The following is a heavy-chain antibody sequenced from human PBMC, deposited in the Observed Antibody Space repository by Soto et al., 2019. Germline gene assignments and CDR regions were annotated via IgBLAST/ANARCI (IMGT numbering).Heavy chain of an antibody. CDR2: IYYSGST. J-gene: IGHJ6*02. D-gene: IGHD6-25*01. CDR1: GGSISSVGHY. Sequence: SETLSLTCSVSGGSISSVGHYWTWICQQPGKGLEWIGYIYYSGSTDYNPSLKSRVTISVDRSKNQFSLNLSSVTAADTAIYYCARESGGYDSSTRYGLDVWGQGTTVT. V-gene: IGHV4-31*03. CDR3: ARESGGYDSSTRYGLDV.